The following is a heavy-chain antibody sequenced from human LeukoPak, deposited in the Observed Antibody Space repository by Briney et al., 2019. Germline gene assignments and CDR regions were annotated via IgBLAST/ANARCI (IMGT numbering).Heavy chain of an antibody. CDR1: GGSISSGGYY. Sequence: SETLSLTCTVSGGSISSGGYYWSWIRQHPGKGLEWIGYIYHSGSTYYNPSLKSRVTISVDTSKNQFSLKLSSVTAADTAVYYCARTTDPDYPGFDPRGQGTLVTVSS. CDR3: ARTTDPDYPGFDP. V-gene: IGHV4-31*03. D-gene: IGHD3-16*01. CDR2: IYHSGST. J-gene: IGHJ5*02.